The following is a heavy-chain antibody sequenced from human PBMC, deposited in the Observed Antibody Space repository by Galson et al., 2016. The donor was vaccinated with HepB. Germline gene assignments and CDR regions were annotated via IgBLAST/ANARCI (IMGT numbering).Heavy chain of an antibody. CDR1: GFAFSRYG. J-gene: IGHJ4*02. CDR2: IWCDGSNE. D-gene: IGHD2-21*01. CDR3: TKDDGCGGHCYSLDY. Sequence: SLRLSCATSGFAFSRYGMPWVRQAPGKGLEWVAAIWCDGSNECYAHSVKGRFTISRDNSKNMVNLQMNSLRAEDTGIYYCTKDDGCGGHCYSLDYWGQGTLVTVSS. V-gene: IGHV3-33*03.